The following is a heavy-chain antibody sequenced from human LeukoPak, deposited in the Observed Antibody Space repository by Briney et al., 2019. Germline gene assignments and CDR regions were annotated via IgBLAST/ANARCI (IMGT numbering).Heavy chain of an antibody. V-gene: IGHV3-7*01. CDR1: GFRFSGYW. Sequence: GGSLRLSCAASGFRFSGYWMNWVRQAPGKGLEWVASIKQDGSDKYYVDSVKGRFTISRDNAKNSLYLQMNSLRDEDTAAYYCARDGRWMQFAEGGLDYWGQGTLVTVSS. D-gene: IGHD5-24*01. J-gene: IGHJ4*02. CDR2: IKQDGSDK. CDR3: ARDGRWMQFAEGGLDY.